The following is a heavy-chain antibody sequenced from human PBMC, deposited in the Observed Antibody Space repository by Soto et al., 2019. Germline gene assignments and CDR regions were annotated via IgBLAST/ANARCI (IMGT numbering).Heavy chain of an antibody. Sequence: QITLKESGPTLVKPTQTLTLTCTFSGFSLSTSGVGVGWIRQPPGKALEWLALIYWDDDKRYSPSLKSRLTITKATSKNQVVLTMTNMDPVDTATYYCAHYGTSGYPTESDGNFDYWGQGTLVTVSS. CDR3: AHYGTSGYPTESDGNFDY. V-gene: IGHV2-5*02. D-gene: IGHD3-22*01. CDR2: IYWDDDK. CDR1: GFSLSTSGVG. J-gene: IGHJ4*02.